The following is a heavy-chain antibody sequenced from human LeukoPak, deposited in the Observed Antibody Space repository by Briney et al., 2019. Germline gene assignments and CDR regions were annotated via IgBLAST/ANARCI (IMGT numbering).Heavy chain of an antibody. CDR2: INHSGSN. D-gene: IGHD5-24*01. V-gene: IGHV4-34*01. CDR3: ARRLSRRDGYNYGY. CDR1: DGSFTGYY. Sequence: SETLSLTCAVYDGSFTGYYWSWIRQSPGKGREWIGEINHSGSNNCNPSLKSRVTISTDTSKNQFSLKLSSLTAADTAVYYCARRLSRRDGYNYGYWGQGTLVTVSS. J-gene: IGHJ4*02.